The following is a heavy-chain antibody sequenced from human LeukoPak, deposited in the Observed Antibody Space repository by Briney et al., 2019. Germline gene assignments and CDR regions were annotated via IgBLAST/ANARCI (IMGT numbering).Heavy chain of an antibody. CDR2: ISSSSSYI. V-gene: IGHV3-21*01. CDR1: GFTFSSYS. Sequence: GGSLRLSCAASGFTFSSYSMNWVRQAPGKGLEWVSSISSSSSYIYYADSVKGRFTISRDNAKNSLYLQMNSLRAEDTAVYYCARVLGSDYGDYDHLDYWGQGTLVTVSS. J-gene: IGHJ4*02. CDR3: ARVLGSDYGDYDHLDY. D-gene: IGHD4-17*01.